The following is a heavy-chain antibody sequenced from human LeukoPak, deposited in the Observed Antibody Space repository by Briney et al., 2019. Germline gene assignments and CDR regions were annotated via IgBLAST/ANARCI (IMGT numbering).Heavy chain of an antibody. J-gene: IGHJ6*03. D-gene: IGHD6-13*01. CDR3: ASGYSSSWPYYYYYMDV. CDR1: GVSISSYY. Sequence: SETLSLTCTVSGVSISSYYWSWIRQPPEKGLEWIGYIYYSGSTNYNPSLRSRVTISIDTSKSQFSLKLSSVTATDTAVYYCASGYSSSWPYYYYYMDVWGKGTTVTVSS. V-gene: IGHV4-59*08. CDR2: IYYSGST.